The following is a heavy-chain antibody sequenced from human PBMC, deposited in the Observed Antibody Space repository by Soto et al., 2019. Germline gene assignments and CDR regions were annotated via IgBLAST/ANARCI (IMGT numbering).Heavy chain of an antibody. CDR3: ATHSLDSGYGSS. V-gene: IGHV4-59*08. CDR2: IYNSGAR. J-gene: IGHJ5*02. CDR1: GGSIGNLY. D-gene: IGHD5-12*01. Sequence: SETLSLTCTVSGGSIGNLYLSWIRQPPGKGLEWIGYIYNSGARNYHPSLKSRVIMSVDTSRTRFTLEVTSVTAADSVVYYCATHSLDSGYGSSWGPGTLVTVSS.